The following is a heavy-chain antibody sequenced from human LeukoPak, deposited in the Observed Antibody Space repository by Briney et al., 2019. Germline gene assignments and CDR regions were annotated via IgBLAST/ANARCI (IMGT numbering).Heavy chain of an antibody. Sequence: PSQTLSLTCAISGDSVSSNSAAWNWIRQSPSRGLEWLGRTYYRSKWYNDYAVSVKSRITINPDTSKNQFSLQLNSVTPEDTAVYYCARGGRVTARGYYYGMDVWGQGTTATVSS. V-gene: IGHV6-1*01. CDR3: ARGGRVTARGYYYGMDV. J-gene: IGHJ6*02. D-gene: IGHD2-21*02. CDR2: TYYRSKWYN. CDR1: GDSVSSNSAA.